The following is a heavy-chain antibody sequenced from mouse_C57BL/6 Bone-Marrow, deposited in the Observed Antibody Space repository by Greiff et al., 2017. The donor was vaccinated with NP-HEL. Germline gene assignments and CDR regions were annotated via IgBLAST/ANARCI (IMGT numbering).Heavy chain of an antibody. CDR2: ISSGGSYT. D-gene: IGHD2-3*01. Sequence: EVKVVESGGDLVKPGGSLKLSCAASGFTFSSYGMSWVRQTPDKRLEWVATISSGGSYTYYPDSVKGRFTISRDNAKNTLYLQMSSLKSEDTAMYYCARQGGYYPWFAYWGQGTLVTVSA. CDR3: ARQGGYYPWFAY. V-gene: IGHV5-6*01. CDR1: GFTFSSYG. J-gene: IGHJ3*01.